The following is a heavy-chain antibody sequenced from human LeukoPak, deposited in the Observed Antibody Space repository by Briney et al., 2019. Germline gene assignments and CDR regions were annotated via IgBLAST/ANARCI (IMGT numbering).Heavy chain of an antibody. J-gene: IGHJ4*02. CDR2: IKSKTDGGTT. D-gene: IGHD3-22*01. V-gene: IGHV3-15*01. CDR3: TTEYYYDSSGYRTFDY. Sequence: PGGSLRLSCAASGFTFSSAWMSWVRQAPGKGLEWVGRIKSKTDGGTTDYAAPVKGRFTISRDDSKNTLYLQMNSLKTEDTAVYYCTTEYYYDSSGYRTFDYWGQGTLVTVSS. CDR1: GFTFSSAW.